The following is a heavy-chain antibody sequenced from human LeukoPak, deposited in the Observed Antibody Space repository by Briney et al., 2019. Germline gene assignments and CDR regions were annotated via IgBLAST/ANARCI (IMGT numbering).Heavy chain of an antibody. V-gene: IGHV3-11*01. Sequence: PGGSLRLSCDASGFTFSDYYMTWIRQAPGKGLEWISYITSSGTSTYYPVSVRGRFTISRDNARNSVYLQMKYLRADYTAVYYCARDVGATTSATFDLWGQGTMVTVSS. D-gene: IGHD1-26*01. CDR2: ITSSGTST. J-gene: IGHJ3*01. CDR1: GFTFSDYY. CDR3: ARDVGATTSATFDL.